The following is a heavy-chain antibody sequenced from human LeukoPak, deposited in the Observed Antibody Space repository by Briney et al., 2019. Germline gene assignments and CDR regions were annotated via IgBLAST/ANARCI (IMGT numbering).Heavy chain of an antibody. CDR1: GFTVGGNY. CDR3: ARFRSPGAFDL. Sequence: PGGSLRLSCAASGFTVGGNYMSWVRQAPEKGLEWVSVIYSGVSTYYTDSVKGRFSISRDNSKNTLYLQMNSLRAEDTAVYYCARFRSPGAFDLWGQGTMVTVSS. V-gene: IGHV3-53*01. J-gene: IGHJ3*01. CDR2: IYSGVST. D-gene: IGHD1-14*01.